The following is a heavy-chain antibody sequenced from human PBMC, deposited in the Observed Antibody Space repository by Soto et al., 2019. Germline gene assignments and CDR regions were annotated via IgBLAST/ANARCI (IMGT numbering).Heavy chain of an antibody. Sequence: PSDSLSLTFTVSGGSISTSSYYWGWIRHPPGKGLDWIVSIYYSGYTYYNPSLKSRVTISVDTSKNQFSLKLSSVTAADTAVYYCARHNGPLYVGYYYDMDVWGQGTTVT. V-gene: IGHV4-39*01. D-gene: IGHD3-16*01. CDR3: ARHNGPLYVGYYYDMDV. CDR2: IYYSGYT. CDR1: GGSISTSSYY. J-gene: IGHJ6*02.